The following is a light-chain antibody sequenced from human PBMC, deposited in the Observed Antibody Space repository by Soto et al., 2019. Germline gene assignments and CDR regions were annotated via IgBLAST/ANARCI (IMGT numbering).Light chain of an antibody. J-gene: IGKJ3*01. V-gene: IGKV1-8*01. CDR3: QQYYSYPR. CDR1: QGISSY. CDR2: AAS. Sequence: AIRMTQSASSLSASTGDRVTITCRASQGISSYLAWYQQKPGKAPKLLIYAASTLQSGVPSRFSGSGSGTDFTLTISCLQFEDFATYYCQQYYSYPRFGPGTKVDIK.